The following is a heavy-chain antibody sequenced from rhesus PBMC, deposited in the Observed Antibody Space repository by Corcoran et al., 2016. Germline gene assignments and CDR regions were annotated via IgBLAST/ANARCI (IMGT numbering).Heavy chain of an antibody. Sequence: QVQLQESGPGLVKPSETLSLTCAVSGYSISSGYGWSWIRQPPGKGLDWIGYIGGSSGSTNYNPSLKVLVTISNDTSKNQFSLKLSSVTAADTAVYYCARDSRQRLVRTGLDSWGQGVVVTVSS. D-gene: IGHD6S26*01. J-gene: IGHJ6*01. CDR3: ARDSRQRLVRTGLDS. V-gene: IGHV4-127*01. CDR2: IGGSSGST. CDR1: GYSISSGYG.